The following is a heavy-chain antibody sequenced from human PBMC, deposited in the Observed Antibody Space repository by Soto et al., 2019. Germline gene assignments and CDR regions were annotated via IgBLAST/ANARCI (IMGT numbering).Heavy chain of an antibody. CDR1: GFTFSSYG. CDR3: AKGTQFFYYYAMDV. J-gene: IGHJ6*02. CDR2: LSGSGDTT. V-gene: IGHV3-23*01. Sequence: GGSLRLSCAASGFTFSSYGMNWVRQVPGKGLEWVSALSGSGDTTYYADSVRGRFSISRDNSKNTLYLQMSSLRGEDTAVYYCAKGTQFFYYYAMDVWGQGTTVTVSS.